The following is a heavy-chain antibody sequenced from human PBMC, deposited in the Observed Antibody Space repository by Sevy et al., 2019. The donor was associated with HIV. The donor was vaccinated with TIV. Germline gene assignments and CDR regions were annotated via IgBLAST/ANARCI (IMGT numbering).Heavy chain of an antibody. CDR2: IGYDGSNK. J-gene: IGHJ4*02. V-gene: IGHV3-33*01. D-gene: IGHD2-8*01. CDR1: GFTPSTYG. CDR3: AIDPRMYGDYLLAYFDS. Sequence: SLRLSCAASGFTPSTYGMHWVRQAPGKGLEWVAVIGYDGSNKYYADSVKGRFTISRDNSKNTLFLQMDSLRAEDTAVYYCAIDPRMYGDYLLAYFDSWGQGTLVTVSS.